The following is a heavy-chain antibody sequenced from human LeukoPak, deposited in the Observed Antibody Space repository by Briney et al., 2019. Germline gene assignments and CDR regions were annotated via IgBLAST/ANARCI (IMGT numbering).Heavy chain of an antibody. CDR1: GGSFSSYY. V-gene: IGHV4-4*07. D-gene: IGHD2-8*01. CDR2: ASTSGST. Sequence: SETLSLTCTVSGGSFSSYYWSWVRQPAGRGPEWIGRASTSGSTNYNPSLKSRVAVSLDTSKNQFSLRLTSVTAADAAVYYCARYYCSTAGCRFDYWGQGTLVTVSS. J-gene: IGHJ4*02. CDR3: ARYYCSTAGCRFDY.